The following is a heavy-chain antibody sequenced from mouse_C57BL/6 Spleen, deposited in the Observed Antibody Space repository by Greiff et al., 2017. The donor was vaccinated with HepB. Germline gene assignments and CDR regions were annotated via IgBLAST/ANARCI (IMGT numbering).Heavy chain of an antibody. D-gene: IGHD2-1*01. Sequence: QVQLQQSGPELVKPGASVKISCKASGYAFSSSWMNWVKQRPGKGLEWIGRIYPGDGDTNYNGKFKGKATLTADKSSSTAYMQLSSLTSEDSAVYFCARDYGNYEAMDYWGQGTTLTVSS. CDR1: GYAFSSSW. V-gene: IGHV1-82*01. J-gene: IGHJ2*01. CDR2: IYPGDGDT. CDR3: ARDYGNYEAMDY.